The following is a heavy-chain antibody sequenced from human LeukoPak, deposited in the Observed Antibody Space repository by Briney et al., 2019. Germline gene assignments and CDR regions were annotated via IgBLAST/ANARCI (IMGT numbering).Heavy chain of an antibody. CDR3: AKEKEQHSNYGLDYIDY. J-gene: IGHJ4*02. Sequence: GGSLRLSCAASGFTFSSFGIHWVRQAPGKGLEWVAFIRYDGSNKYYADSVKGRFTISRDNSKNTLYLQMNSLRAEDTAVYYCAKEKEQHSNYGLDYIDYWGQGTLVTVSS. CDR1: GFTFSSFG. CDR2: IRYDGSNK. D-gene: IGHD4-11*01. V-gene: IGHV3-30*02.